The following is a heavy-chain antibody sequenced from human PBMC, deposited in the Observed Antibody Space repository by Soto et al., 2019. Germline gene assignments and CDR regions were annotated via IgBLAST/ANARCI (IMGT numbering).Heavy chain of an antibody. V-gene: IGHV3-43*02. CDR1: GFTFDDYA. Sequence: GESLKISCAASGFTFDDYAMHWVRQAPGKGLEWVSLISGDGGSTYYADSVKGRFTISRDNSKNSLYLQMNSLRTEDTALYYCAKDQGIAAAGYFDYWGQGTLVTVSS. D-gene: IGHD6-13*01. CDR3: AKDQGIAAAGYFDY. CDR2: ISGDGGST. J-gene: IGHJ4*02.